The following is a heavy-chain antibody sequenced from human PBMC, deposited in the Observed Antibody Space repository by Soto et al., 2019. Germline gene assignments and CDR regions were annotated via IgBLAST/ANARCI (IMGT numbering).Heavy chain of an antibody. CDR3: ARRRAAKPNYYGMDV. J-gene: IGHJ6*02. CDR2: IYPGDSDT. CDR1: GYSFTSYW. Sequence: GESLKISCKGSGYSFTSYWIGWVRQMPGKGLEWMGIIYPGDSDTRYSPSFQGLVTISADKSISTAYLQWSSLKASDTAMYYCARRRAAKPNYYGMDVWGQGTTVTVSS. V-gene: IGHV5-51*01. D-gene: IGHD2-15*01.